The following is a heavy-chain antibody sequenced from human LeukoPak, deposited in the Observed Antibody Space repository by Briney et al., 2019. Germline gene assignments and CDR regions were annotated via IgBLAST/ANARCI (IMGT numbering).Heavy chain of an antibody. J-gene: IGHJ4*02. CDR2: ISNNGGYT. V-gene: IGHV3-23*01. CDR3: AKQLGYCSDGSCYFPY. D-gene: IGHD2-15*01. CDR1: GFTVSSKY. Sequence: GGSLRLSCAASGFTVSSKYMSWVRQAPGKGLEWVSAISNNGGYTYYADSVQGRFTISRDNSKSTLCLQMNSLRAEDTAVYYCAKQLGYCSDGSCYFPYWGQGTLVTVSS.